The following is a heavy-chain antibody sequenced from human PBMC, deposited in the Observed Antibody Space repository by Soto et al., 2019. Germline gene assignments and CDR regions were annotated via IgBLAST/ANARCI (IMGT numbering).Heavy chain of an antibody. CDR3: AKDIKWGGMTPIHYFDY. V-gene: IGHV3-9*01. Sequence: GGSLRLSCAASGFTFSSYSMNWVRQAPGKGLEWVSGISANGDNVDYADSVKGRFTVSRDNAKNSLFLQMNSLRPEDTALYYCAKDIKWGGMTPIHYFDYWGQGTQVTVSS. CDR1: GFTFSSYS. CDR2: ISANGDNV. J-gene: IGHJ4*02. D-gene: IGHD2-21*02.